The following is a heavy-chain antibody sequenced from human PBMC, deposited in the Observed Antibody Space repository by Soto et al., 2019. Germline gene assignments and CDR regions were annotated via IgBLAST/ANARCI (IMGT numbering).Heavy chain of an antibody. Sequence: EVQLVESGGGSVKPGGSLRLSCAASGFTFDNAWMTWVRQAPGTGLEWVGRIKSKTEGETTDYAAPVKARFAISRDDSKNTLFLQMNSLKTEDTAVYYCTTWGGHSLFDYWGQGTLVTVSS. J-gene: IGHJ4*02. D-gene: IGHD3-16*01. V-gene: IGHV3-15*01. CDR1: GFTFDNAW. CDR2: IKSKTEGETT. CDR3: TTWGGHSLFDY.